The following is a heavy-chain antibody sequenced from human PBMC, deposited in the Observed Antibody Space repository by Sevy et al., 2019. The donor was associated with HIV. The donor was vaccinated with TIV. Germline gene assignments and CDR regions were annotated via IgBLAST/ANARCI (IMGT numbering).Heavy chain of an antibody. CDR3: AGAGGPPDYGLDV. Sequence: SETLSLICTVSGGSVSSGSYYWSWIRQPPGKGLECIGHMYYSGSTNYNPSLMSRVTISLDTSKNQFSLKLSFVTAAEAAVYYCAGAGGPPDYGLDVWGQGTTVTVSS. V-gene: IGHV4-61*01. CDR1: GGSVSSGSYY. J-gene: IGHJ6*02. D-gene: IGHD1-26*01. CDR2: MYYSGST.